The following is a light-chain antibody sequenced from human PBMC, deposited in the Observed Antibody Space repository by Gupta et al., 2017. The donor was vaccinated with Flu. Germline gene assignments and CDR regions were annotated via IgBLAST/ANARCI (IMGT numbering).Light chain of an antibody. J-gene: IGKJ1*01. Sequence: GERATLSCRASQSVTSYLAWYQQKPGQAPRLLIYEVSNRATGIPARFSGSGSGTDFTLTISSLEPEDFAVYYCQQRSSWPRAFGQGTKVEIK. V-gene: IGKV3-11*01. CDR3: QQRSSWPRA. CDR2: EVS. CDR1: QSVTSY.